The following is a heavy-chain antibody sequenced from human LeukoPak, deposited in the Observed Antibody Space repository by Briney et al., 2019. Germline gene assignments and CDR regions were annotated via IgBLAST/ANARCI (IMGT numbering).Heavy chain of an antibody. CDR1: ECPVGSEC. V-gene: IGHV3-53*01. CDR2: IYSGGST. D-gene: IGHD2-2*01. J-gene: IGHJ4*02. Sequence: ECPVGSECMCWLPPAPEKELEWVSVIYSGGSTYYADSVKGRFTISRDNAKNTLYLQMNSLRAEDTAVYYCARRVVVPAAPYYFDYWGQGTLVTVSS. CDR3: ARRVVVPAAPYYFDY.